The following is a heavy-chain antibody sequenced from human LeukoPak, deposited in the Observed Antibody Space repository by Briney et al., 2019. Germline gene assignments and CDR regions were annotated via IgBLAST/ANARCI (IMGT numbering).Heavy chain of an antibody. J-gene: IGHJ4*02. D-gene: IGHD6-13*01. V-gene: IGHV3-33*08. CDR2: IWYDGTNK. Sequence: GGSLRLSCAASGFSFRSYGMHWVRQAPGKGLEWVAVIWYDGTNKFYADSVKGRFTISRDNSKNTLFLQMNSLRAEDTAVYYCARAPESSWSSDYWGQGTLVTVSS. CDR1: GFSFRSYG. CDR3: ARAPESSWSSDY.